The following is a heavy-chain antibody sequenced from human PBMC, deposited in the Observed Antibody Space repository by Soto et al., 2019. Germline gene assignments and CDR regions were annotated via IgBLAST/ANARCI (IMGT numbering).Heavy chain of an antibody. D-gene: IGHD3-10*01. Sequence: ESGGGVVQPGRSLRLSCAASGFTFSTYGMHWVRQAPGKGLEWVAVVWSDGSNKYYEDSVRGRFTISRDNSKNTLYLQMNSLRAEDTAVYYCARDRIYGSGSFYNVGYWGQGTLVTVSS. CDR2: VWSDGSNK. J-gene: IGHJ4*02. V-gene: IGHV3-33*01. CDR1: GFTFSTYG. CDR3: ARDRIYGSGSFYNVGY.